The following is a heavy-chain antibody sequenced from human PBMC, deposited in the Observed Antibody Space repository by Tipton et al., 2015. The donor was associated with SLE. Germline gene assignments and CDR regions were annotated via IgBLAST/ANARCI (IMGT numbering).Heavy chain of an antibody. CDR3: ARVVRGSLRCLEWLFFDY. Sequence: TLSLTCTVSGGSISSGGYHWSWIRQHPGKGLEWIGYIYYSGSTYYNPSLKSRVTISVDTSKNQFSLKLSSVTAADTAVYYCARVVRGSLRCLEWLFFDYWGEGTLGTVSP. J-gene: IGHJ4*02. CDR1: GGSISSGGYH. CDR2: IYYSGST. D-gene: IGHD3-3*01. V-gene: IGHV4-31*03.